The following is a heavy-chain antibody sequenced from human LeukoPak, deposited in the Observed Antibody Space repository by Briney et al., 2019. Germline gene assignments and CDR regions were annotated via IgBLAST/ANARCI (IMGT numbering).Heavy chain of an antibody. D-gene: IGHD5-24*01. Sequence: SETLSLTCTVSGGSISSYYWSWIRQPPGKGLEWIGYIYDSGSTNYNPSLKSRVTITVDMSKNQSSLKLSSVTAEDTAVYYCARDLLQFDPWGQGTLVTVSS. J-gene: IGHJ5*02. CDR1: GGSISSYY. CDR2: IYDSGST. CDR3: ARDLLQFDP. V-gene: IGHV4-59*01.